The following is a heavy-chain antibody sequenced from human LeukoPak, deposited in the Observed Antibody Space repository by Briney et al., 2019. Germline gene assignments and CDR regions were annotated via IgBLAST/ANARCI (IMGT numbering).Heavy chain of an antibody. V-gene: IGHV3-7*01. J-gene: IGHJ3*02. CDR3: ARGSSSGWSHDAFDI. CDR2: IKQDGSEK. D-gene: IGHD6-19*01. CDR1: GFTFSSYW. Sequence: GGSLRLSCAASGFTFSSYWMSWVRQAPGKGLEWVANIKQDGSEKYYVDSVKGRFTISRDNAKNSLYLQMNSLRAEDTAVYYCARGSSSGWSHDAFDIWGQGTMVTVSS.